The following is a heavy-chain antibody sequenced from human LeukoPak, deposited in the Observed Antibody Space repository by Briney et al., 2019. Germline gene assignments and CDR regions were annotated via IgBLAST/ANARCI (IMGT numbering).Heavy chain of an antibody. CDR1: GYTFTSYG. J-gene: IGHJ5*02. CDR2: TSAYNGNT. Sequence: ASVKVSCKASGYTFTSYGISWVRQAPGQGLEWMGWTSAYNGNTNYAQKLQGRVTMTTDTSTSTAYMELRSLRSDDTAVYYCARDRCSSTSCSPSNWFDPWGQGTLVTVSS. V-gene: IGHV1-18*01. D-gene: IGHD2-2*01. CDR3: ARDRCSSTSCSPSNWFDP.